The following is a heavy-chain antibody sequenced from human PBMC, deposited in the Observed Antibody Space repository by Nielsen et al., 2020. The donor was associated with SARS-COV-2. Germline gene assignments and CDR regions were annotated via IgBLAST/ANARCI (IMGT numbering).Heavy chain of an antibody. CDR1: GFTFSSYS. J-gene: IGHJ3*02. CDR2: ISSSSSYI. CDR3: ARIPPYVWGSYRAVAFDI. Sequence: GESLKIFCAASGFTFSSYSMNWVRQAPGKGLEWVSSISSSSSYIYYADSVKGRFTISRDNAKNSLYLQMNSLRAEDTAVYYCARIPPYVWGSYRAVAFDIWGQGTMVTVSS. V-gene: IGHV3-21*01. D-gene: IGHD3-16*02.